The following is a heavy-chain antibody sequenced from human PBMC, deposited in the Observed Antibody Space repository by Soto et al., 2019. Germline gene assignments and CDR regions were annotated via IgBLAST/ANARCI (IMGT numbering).Heavy chain of an antibody. CDR3: ARAVAPYFGTWFDP. CDR2: ISHTGST. V-gene: IGHV4-59*04. CDR1: GGSISSYY. D-gene: IGHD3-10*01. Sequence: SETLSLTCTVSGGSISSYYWSWIRQPPGKGLEWIGSISHTGSTSYNPSLKGRVTMSVDKSKNQFALKLSSVTAADMAVYYCARAVAPYFGTWFDPWGQGTLVTVSS. J-gene: IGHJ5*02.